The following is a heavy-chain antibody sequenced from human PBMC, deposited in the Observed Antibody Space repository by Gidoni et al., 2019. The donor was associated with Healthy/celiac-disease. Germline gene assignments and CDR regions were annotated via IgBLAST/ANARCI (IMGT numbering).Heavy chain of an antibody. J-gene: IGHJ6*02. Sequence: QVQLVQSGAEVKKPGASVTVSCKASGYTFTGYYMHWVRQAPGQGLEWMGWINPNRGGTNYAQKFQGWVTMTRDTSISTAYMELSRLRSDDTAVYYCARAHDSADYGMDVWGQGTTVTVSS. CDR2: INPNRGGT. CDR1: GYTFTGYY. D-gene: IGHD6-13*01. V-gene: IGHV1-2*04. CDR3: ARAHDSADYGMDV.